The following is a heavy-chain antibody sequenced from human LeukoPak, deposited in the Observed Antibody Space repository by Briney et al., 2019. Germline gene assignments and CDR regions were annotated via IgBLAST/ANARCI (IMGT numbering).Heavy chain of an antibody. Sequence: GGSQRLSCAASGFTFSSYEMNWVRQAPGKGLEWVSYISSSGSTIYYADSVKGRFTISRDNAKNSLYLQMNSLRAEDTAVYYCARAITNYGYIFDYWGQGTLVTVSS. J-gene: IGHJ4*02. CDR1: GFTFSSYE. D-gene: IGHD5-18*01. CDR3: ARAITNYGYIFDY. V-gene: IGHV3-48*03. CDR2: ISSSGSTI.